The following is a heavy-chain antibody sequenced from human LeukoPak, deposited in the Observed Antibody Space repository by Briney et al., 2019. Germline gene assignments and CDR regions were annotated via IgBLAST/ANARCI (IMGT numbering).Heavy chain of an antibody. CDR1: GYTFDTSS. CDR3: TRVRNSNNWWGAFDI. J-gene: IGHJ3*02. V-gene: IGHV1-18*01. D-gene: IGHD1-1*01. CDR2: ISPDNGNT. Sequence: ASVNVSCKAFGYTFDTSSISWVRQAPGQRLEWMGWISPDNGNTHYAQGVQGRVTMTTDTSRSTAYMELRSLRSDDTAVYYCTRVRNSNNWWGAFDIWGQGTMVTVSS.